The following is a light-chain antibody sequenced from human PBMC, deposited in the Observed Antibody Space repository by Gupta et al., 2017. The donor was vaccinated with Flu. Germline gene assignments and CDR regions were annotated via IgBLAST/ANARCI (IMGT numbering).Light chain of an antibody. CDR1: TSTIANTY. V-gene: IGLV1-47*01. CDR3: ATWDDGKSGVL. Sequence: TSTIANTYVSWFQMFPGMAPKLLIFDNDQRPWGSPDRFSGSKSGASASLAISGLRFEDEAEYYCATWDDGKSGVLFGGGTKLTVL. CDR2: DND. J-gene: IGLJ3*02.